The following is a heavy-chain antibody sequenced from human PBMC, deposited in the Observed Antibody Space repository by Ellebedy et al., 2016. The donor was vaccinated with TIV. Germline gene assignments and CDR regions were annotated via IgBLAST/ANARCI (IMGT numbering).Heavy chain of an antibody. D-gene: IGHD5-24*01. CDR3: ASGRDAYKTGY. CDR1: AASISSSAFC. J-gene: IGHJ4*02. Sequence: MPSETLSLTCTVSAASISSSAFCWSWLRPPPGQGLEWIASICYSDYTFYNPSLNSRITISIDTSENQLSLKLNSVTAADTAIYYCASGRDAYKTGYWGQGTLVTVSS. CDR2: ICYSDYT. V-gene: IGHV4-30-4*01.